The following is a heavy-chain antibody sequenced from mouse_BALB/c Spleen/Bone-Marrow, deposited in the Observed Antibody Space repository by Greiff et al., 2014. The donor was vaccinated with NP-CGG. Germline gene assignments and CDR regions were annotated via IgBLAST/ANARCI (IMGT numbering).Heavy chain of an antibody. J-gene: IGHJ3*01. D-gene: IGHD1-1*01. Sequence: VQLQQSGAELVKPGASVKLSCTASGFNIKDTHMHWVKQRPEQGLEWIGRIDPANGNTKYDPKFQGKATITADTSSNTAYLQLSSLASEDTAVYYCASYYYGSYGFAYWGQGTPVTVSA. CDR1: GFNIKDTH. CDR2: IDPANGNT. V-gene: IGHV14-3*02. CDR3: ASYYYGSYGFAY.